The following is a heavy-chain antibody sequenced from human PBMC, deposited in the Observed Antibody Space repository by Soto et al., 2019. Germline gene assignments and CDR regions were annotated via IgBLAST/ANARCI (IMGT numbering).Heavy chain of an antibody. CDR2: ISTFNGNA. D-gene: IGHD6-19*01. Sequence: QVQLVQSGAEVKKPGASVKVACKTSGYTFTSNGISWVRQAPGQGLESMGWISTFNGNARYAQNLQDRVTMTTDTSTSTAYLELTSLRSDDTGVYYCARLNGYSSGWYATWGQGTLVTVSS. J-gene: IGHJ5*02. CDR3: ARLNGYSSGWYAT. V-gene: IGHV1-18*04. CDR1: GYTFTSNG.